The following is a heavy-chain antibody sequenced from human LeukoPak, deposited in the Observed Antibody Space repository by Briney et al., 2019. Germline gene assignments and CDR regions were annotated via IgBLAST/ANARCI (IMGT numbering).Heavy chain of an antibody. D-gene: IGHD3-3*01. V-gene: IGHV4-59*01. Sequence: PSETLSLTCTVSGDSISGYYLTWIRQSPGKGLECIGYMHYSGSTTYNPSLKSRVTISVDRSKNQVSLMVRSVTAADTALYYCARGRRERSGSLDDWGQGTLVTVSS. J-gene: IGHJ4*02. CDR2: MHYSGST. CDR3: ARGRRERSGSLDD. CDR1: GDSISGYY.